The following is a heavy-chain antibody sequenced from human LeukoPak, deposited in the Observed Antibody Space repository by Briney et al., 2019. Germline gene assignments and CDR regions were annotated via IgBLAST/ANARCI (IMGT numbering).Heavy chain of an antibody. D-gene: IGHD6-13*01. J-gene: IGHJ4*02. CDR3: AREGASSWYPSPFDY. CDR1: GGSFSGYY. Sequence: SETLSLTSAVYGGSFSGYYWSWIRQPPGKGLEWIGEINHSGSTNYNPSLKSRVTISVDTSKNQFSLKLSSVTAADTAVYYCAREGASSWYPSPFDYWGQGTLVTVSS. V-gene: IGHV4-34*01. CDR2: INHSGST.